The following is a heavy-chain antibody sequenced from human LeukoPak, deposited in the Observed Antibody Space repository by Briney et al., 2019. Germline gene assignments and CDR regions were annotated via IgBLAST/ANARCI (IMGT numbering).Heavy chain of an antibody. V-gene: IGHV1-69*13. J-gene: IGHJ4*02. CDR3: ARAHRYCTNGVCYSRFDY. Sequence: SVKVSCKASGYTFTSYAISWVRQAPGQGLEWMGGIIPIFGTANYAQKFQGRVTITADESTSTAYMELSSLRSEDTAVYYCARAHRYCTNGVCYSRFDYWGQGTLVTVSS. D-gene: IGHD2-8*01. CDR2: IIPIFGTA. CDR1: GYTFTSYA.